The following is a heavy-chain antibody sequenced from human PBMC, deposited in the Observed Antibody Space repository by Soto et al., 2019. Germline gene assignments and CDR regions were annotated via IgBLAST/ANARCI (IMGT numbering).Heavy chain of an antibody. J-gene: IGHJ4*02. Sequence: QVQLVQSGAEVKTPGSSLKVSCKVSGSRFSNYVISWVRQAPGHGLEWLGRIITIFNSTKYAQSFQGRVTITADKSTSTAPLELSSLRSDDTAVYYCAREGRGKKAGYNGLVSLGYWGQGTLVTVSS. D-gene: IGHD2-2*02. CDR2: IITIFNST. CDR1: GSRFSNYV. CDR3: AREGRGKKAGYNGLVSLGY. V-gene: IGHV1-69*06.